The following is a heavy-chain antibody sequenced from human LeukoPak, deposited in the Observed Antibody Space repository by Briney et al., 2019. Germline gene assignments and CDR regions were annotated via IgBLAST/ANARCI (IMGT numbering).Heavy chain of an antibody. CDR1: GGSISAISGGPHY. D-gene: IGHD6-6*01. CDR3: ARHDSTSSLGACDY. V-gene: IGHV4-39*01. CDR2: VYYSGRA. Sequence: SETLSLTCTVSGGSISAISGGPHYWVWIRQPPGKGLEWIGSVYYSGRAYYNPSLKSRVTISVDTSKSQFPLKLTSVTAADTAVYYCARHDSTSSLGACDYWGRGTQVSVSS. J-gene: IGHJ4*02.